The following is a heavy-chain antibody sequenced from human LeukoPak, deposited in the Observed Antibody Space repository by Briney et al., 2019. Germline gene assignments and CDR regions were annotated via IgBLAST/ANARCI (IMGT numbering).Heavy chain of an antibody. Sequence: PSETLSLTCTVSGGSISSSSYYWGWIRQPPGKGLEWIGYIYYSGSTNYNPSLKSRVTISVDTSKNQFSLKLSSVTAADTAVYYCATLRYYYYYMDVWGKGTTVTVSS. J-gene: IGHJ6*03. D-gene: IGHD4-17*01. V-gene: IGHV4-61*05. CDR3: ATLRYYYYYMDV. CDR1: GGSISSSSYY. CDR2: IYYSGST.